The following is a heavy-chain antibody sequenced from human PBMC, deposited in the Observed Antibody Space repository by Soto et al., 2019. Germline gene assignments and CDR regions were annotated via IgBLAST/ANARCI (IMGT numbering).Heavy chain of an antibody. CDR3: ARQNCSGGSCYDY. V-gene: IGHV5-51*01. D-gene: IGHD2-15*01. CDR1: GYSFTSYW. Sequence: GESLKISCKGSGYSFTSYWIGWVRQMPGKGLEWMGIIYPGDSDTRYSPSFQGQVTISADKSISTADLQWSSLKASDTAMYYCARQNCSGGSCYDYWGQGTLVTVSS. CDR2: IYPGDSDT. J-gene: IGHJ4*02.